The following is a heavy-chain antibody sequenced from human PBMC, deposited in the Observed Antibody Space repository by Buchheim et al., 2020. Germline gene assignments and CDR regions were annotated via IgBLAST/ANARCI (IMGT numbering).Heavy chain of an antibody. CDR1: GFTFSSYS. CDR2: ISSSSSTI. CDR3: ARDLGGSGSYYNSAFYCYYYGMDV. Sequence: EVQLVESGGGLVQPGGSLRLSCAASGFTFSSYSMNWVRQAPGKGLEWVSYISSSSSTIYYADSVKGRFTISRDNAKNSLYLQMNSLRAEDTAVYYCARDLGGSGSYYNSAFYCYYYGMDVWGQGTT. V-gene: IGHV3-48*04. J-gene: IGHJ6*02. D-gene: IGHD3-10*01.